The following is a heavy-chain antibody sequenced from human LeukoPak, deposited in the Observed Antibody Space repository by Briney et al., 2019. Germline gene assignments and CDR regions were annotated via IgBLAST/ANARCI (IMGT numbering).Heavy chain of an antibody. CDR2: IYFSGSA. CDR1: GGSFSGYY. J-gene: IGHJ3*02. CDR3: ARVITAAEAFDI. V-gene: IGHV4-34*09. D-gene: IGHD1-20*01. Sequence: SETLSLTCAVYGGSFSGYYWNWIRQPPGKGLEWIGYIYFSGSAYYSPSLKSRITISVDTSKNQFSLKLSSVTAADTAVYYCARVITAAEAFDIWGQGTMVTVSS.